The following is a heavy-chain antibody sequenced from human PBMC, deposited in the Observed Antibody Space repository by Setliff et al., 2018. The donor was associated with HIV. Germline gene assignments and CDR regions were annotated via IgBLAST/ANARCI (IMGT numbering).Heavy chain of an antibody. CDR3: AREVWSEDDN. Sequence: AGSLRLSCVASGFPFRSYWMSWVRQAPGKRPEWVANIKDDGRDKFYLDSVKGRFTISRDNAKNSLYLQMNSLRAEDAAVYYCAREVWSEDDNWGQGTLVTVPQ. CDR1: GFPFRSYW. D-gene: IGHD3-10*01. V-gene: IGHV3-7*05. CDR2: IKDDGRDK. J-gene: IGHJ4*02.